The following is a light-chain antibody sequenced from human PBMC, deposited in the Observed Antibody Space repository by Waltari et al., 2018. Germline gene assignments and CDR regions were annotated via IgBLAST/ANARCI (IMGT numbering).Light chain of an antibody. CDR2: GNN. CDR3: QSYDSGLSGHWV. CDR1: SSNIGAGYE. J-gene: IGLJ3*02. V-gene: IGLV1-40*01. Sequence: QSVLTQPPSVSGAPGQRVTISCTGSSSNIGAGYEVHWYQQLPGTAPKLLIYGNNNRPSGVPDRFSGSKSGTSASLAITGLQADDEADYFCQSYDSGLSGHWVFGGGTKLTVL.